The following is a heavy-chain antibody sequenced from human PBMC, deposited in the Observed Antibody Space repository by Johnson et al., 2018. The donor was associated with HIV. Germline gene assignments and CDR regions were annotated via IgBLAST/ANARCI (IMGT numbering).Heavy chain of an antibody. V-gene: IGHV3-20*04. D-gene: IGHD6-6*01. CDR1: GFTFDDYG. CDR3: AKGQYSSSSCALDS. CDR2: INWNGGST. J-gene: IGHJ3*02. Sequence: VQLVESGGGVVRPGGSLRLSCAASGFTFDDYGMSWVRQVAGKGLEWVSGINWNGGSTGYADSEKGRFTISRDNSKNTLYLQMCRLRAGDMAVYYCAKGQYSSSSCALDSWGQGTMVTVSS.